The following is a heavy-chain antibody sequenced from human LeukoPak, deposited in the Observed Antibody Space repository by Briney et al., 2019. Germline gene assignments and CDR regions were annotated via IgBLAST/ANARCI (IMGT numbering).Heavy chain of an antibody. J-gene: IGHJ5*02. Sequence: PSETLSLTCTVSGGSISSYYWSWIRQPPGKGLEWIGYIYYSGRTNYKPSLKSRVTISVDTSKNQFSLKLSSVTAEDTAVYYCARRRNAVAGINRFDPWGQGTLVTVSS. CDR2: IYYSGRT. V-gene: IGHV4-59*01. D-gene: IGHD6-19*01. CDR3: ARRRNAVAGINRFDP. CDR1: GGSISSYY.